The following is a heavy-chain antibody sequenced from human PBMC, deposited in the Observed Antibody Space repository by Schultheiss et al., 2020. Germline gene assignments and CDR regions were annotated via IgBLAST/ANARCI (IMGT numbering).Heavy chain of an antibody. CDR3: ARHGDDGGDY. CDR2: INHSGST. CDR1: GGSISSGDYY. J-gene: IGHJ4*02. D-gene: IGHD4-23*01. Sequence: SQTLSLTCTVSGGSISSGDYYWSWIRQPPGKGLEWIGEINHSGSTNYNPSLKSRVTISVDTSKNQFSLKLSSVTAADTAVYYCARHGDDGGDYWGQGTLVTVSS. V-gene: IGHV4-30-4*01.